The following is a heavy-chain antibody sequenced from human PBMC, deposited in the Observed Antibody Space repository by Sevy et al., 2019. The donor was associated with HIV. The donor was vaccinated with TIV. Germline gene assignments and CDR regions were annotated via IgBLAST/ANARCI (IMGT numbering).Heavy chain of an antibody. CDR1: GFTFSSNW. J-gene: IGHJ4*02. CDR2: IKQDGSEK. D-gene: IGHD2-15*01. V-gene: IGHV3-7*01. CDR3: ARVLGGSSGCLDY. Sequence: GGSLRLSCTASGFTFSSNWMTWVRQAPGKGLEWVANIKQDGSEKNYVDSVKGRFTISRDNAKNSLYLQMNSLRAEDTAVYYCARVLGGSSGCLDYWGQGTPVTVSS.